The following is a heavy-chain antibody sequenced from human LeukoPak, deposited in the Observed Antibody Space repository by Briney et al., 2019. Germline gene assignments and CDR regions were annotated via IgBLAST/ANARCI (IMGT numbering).Heavy chain of an antibody. CDR2: IYYSGST. CDR1: GGSISSYY. Sequence: SETLSLTCTVSGGSISSYYWSWIRQPPGKGLEWIGYIYYSGSTNYNPSLKNRVTISVDTSKNQFSLKLSSVTAADTAVYYCARSRQIQLWLEFDYWGQGTLVTVSS. V-gene: IGHV4-59*01. J-gene: IGHJ4*02. D-gene: IGHD5-18*01. CDR3: ARSRQIQLWLEFDY.